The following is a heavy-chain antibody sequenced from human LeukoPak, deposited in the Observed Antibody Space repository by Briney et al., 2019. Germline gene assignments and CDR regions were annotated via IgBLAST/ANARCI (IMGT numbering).Heavy chain of an antibody. V-gene: IGHV1-18*01. CDR2: ISAYNGDT. CDR3: TVGVVTSSLFDY. Sequence: ASVKVSCKASGYTFTSYGISWVRQAPGQGLEWMGWISAYNGDTNYAQNLQGRLTMTTDTSTATAYMELRSLRSDDTAVYYCTVGVVTSSLFDYWGQGTLVTVSS. CDR1: GYTFTSYG. J-gene: IGHJ4*02. D-gene: IGHD4-23*01.